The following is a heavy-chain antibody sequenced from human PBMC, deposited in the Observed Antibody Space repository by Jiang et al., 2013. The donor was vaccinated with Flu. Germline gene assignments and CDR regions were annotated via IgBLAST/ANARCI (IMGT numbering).Heavy chain of an antibody. CDR3: VIDDLFDVSGGRIADFFDY. CDR1: GFTFSGAW. V-gene: IGHV3-15*01. D-gene: IGHD3-16*01. CDR2: IKSKYDAGAT. J-gene: IGHJ4*02. Sequence: VQLVESGGGLVEPGGSLRLSCAASGFTFSGAWMSWVRQAPGKGLEWISRIKSKYDAGATDYAAPVKGRFTISRDDSKSTLYLQMNSLKTEDTAVYYCVIDDLFDVSGGRIADFFDYWGQGTLVTVSS.